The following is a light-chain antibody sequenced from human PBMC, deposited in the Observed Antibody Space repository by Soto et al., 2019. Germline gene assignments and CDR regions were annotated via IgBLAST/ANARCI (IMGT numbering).Light chain of an antibody. CDR2: AAS. V-gene: IGKV1-16*01. Sequence: DIQMTQSPSSLSASVGDRVTISCRASQPIKNFLSWFQQKAGKAPKSLIYAASSLQSGVPSRFSGSGSGTDFTLAITNVQPEEFATYYCQQYDSYPWTFGQGTKVEIK. CDR1: QPIKNF. J-gene: IGKJ1*01. CDR3: QQYDSYPWT.